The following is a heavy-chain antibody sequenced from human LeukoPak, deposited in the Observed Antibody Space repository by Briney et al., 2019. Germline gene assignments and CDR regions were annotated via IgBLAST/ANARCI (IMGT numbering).Heavy chain of an antibody. CDR2: ISSGGSTI. Sequence: GGSLRLSCAASGFTFSSYSMNWVRQAPGKGLEWVSYISSGGSTIYYADSVRGRFTISRDTAKNSLYLEMNSLRDEDTAMYYCVRGDQEASEPAFDYWGQGTLVTVSS. V-gene: IGHV3-48*02. D-gene: IGHD1-14*01. CDR1: GFTFSSYS. J-gene: IGHJ4*02. CDR3: VRGDQEASEPAFDY.